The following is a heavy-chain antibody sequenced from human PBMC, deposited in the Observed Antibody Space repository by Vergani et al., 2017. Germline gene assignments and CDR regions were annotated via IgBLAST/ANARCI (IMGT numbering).Heavy chain of an antibody. Sequence: QVQLVQSGAEVKKPGASVKVSCKASGYTFTSYYMHWVRQAPGQGLEWMGIINPSGGSTSYAQKFQGRVTMTRDTSTSTVYMELSSLRSEDTAVYYCARGFRRDGYNPGYYYYYGMDVWGQGTTVTVSS. V-gene: IGHV1-46*01. J-gene: IGHJ6*02. CDR2: INPSGGST. CDR3: ARGFRRDGYNPGYYYYYGMDV. CDR1: GYTFTSYY. D-gene: IGHD5-24*01.